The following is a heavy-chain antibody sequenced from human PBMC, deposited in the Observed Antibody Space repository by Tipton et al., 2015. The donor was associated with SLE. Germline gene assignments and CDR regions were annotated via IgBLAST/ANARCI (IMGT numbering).Heavy chain of an antibody. D-gene: IGHD4-23*01. V-gene: IGHV4-59*04. CDR3: ARHGGHYFDY. CDR1: GGSISSHY. J-gene: IGHJ4*02. CDR2: IYHSGST. Sequence: TLSLTCTVSGGSISSHYWSWIRQPPGKGLEWIGYIYHSGSTYYNPSLKSRVTISVDRSKNQFSLKLSSVNAADTAVYYCARHGGHYFDYWGQGTLVTVSS.